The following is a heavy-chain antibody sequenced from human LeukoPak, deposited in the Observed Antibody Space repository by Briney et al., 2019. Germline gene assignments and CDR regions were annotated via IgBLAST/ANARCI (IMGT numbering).Heavy chain of an antibody. CDR2: INHSGST. V-gene: IGHV4-34*01. CDR3: ARGRVVPRYFDY. D-gene: IGHD3-3*01. J-gene: IGHJ4*02. Sequence: PGGSLRLSCAASGFTFSSHWMSWIRQPPGKGLEWIGEINHSGSTNYNPSLKSRVTISVDTSKNQFSLKLSSVTAADTAVYYCARGRVVPRYFDYWGQGTLVTVSS. CDR1: GFTFSSHW.